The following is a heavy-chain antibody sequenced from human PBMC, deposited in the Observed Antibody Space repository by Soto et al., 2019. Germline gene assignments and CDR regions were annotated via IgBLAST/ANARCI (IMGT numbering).Heavy chain of an antibody. CDR2: INHSGST. D-gene: IGHD3-22*01. CDR1: GGSFSGYY. V-gene: IGHV4-34*01. J-gene: IGHJ6*02. CDR3: ARACPRGGFTMIDYYGMDV. Sequence: SETLSLTCAVYGGSFSGYYWSWIRQPPGKGLEWIGEINHSGSTNYNPSLKSRVTISVDTSKNQFSLKPSSVTAADTAVYYCARACPRGGFTMIDYYGMDVWGQGTTVTVSS.